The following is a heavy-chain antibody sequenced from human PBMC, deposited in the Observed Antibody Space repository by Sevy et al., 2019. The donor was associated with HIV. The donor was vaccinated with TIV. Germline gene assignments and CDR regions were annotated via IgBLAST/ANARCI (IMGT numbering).Heavy chain of an antibody. CDR2: IYYNXHI. CDR1: GGSIXSLY. J-gene: IGHJ4*02. V-gene: IGHV4-59*08. CDR3: AGENAWGRGYS. Sequence: SETLSLTCTVSGGSIXSLYWNWIRQPPGKGLEWIANIYYNXHINYNPSLKSRVTLSLDTSKNQFSLRLGSVTAADTAMYYCAGENAWGRGYSWGQGTLVTVSS. D-gene: IGHD1-26*01.